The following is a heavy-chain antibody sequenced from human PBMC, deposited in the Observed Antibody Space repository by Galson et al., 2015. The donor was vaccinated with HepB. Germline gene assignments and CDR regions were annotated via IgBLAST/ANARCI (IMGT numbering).Heavy chain of an antibody. J-gene: IGHJ5*02. Sequence: SVKVSCKASGYTFSSYSITWVRQAPGQGLEWMGWINPYSRKTTYSQKVQGRVPMTTDTSTNSAYMELRSLRSDDTAVYYCARGAVIVVVGANENNWFDPWGQGTLVTVSS. V-gene: IGHV1-18*01. CDR3: ARGAVIVVVGANENNWFDP. CDR2: INPYSRKT. CDR1: GYTFSSYS. D-gene: IGHD2-15*01.